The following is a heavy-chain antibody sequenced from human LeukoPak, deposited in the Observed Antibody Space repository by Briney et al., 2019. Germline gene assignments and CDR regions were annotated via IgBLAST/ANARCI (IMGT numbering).Heavy chain of an antibody. Sequence: SQTLSLTCTVSGGCISSGGYYWSWIRQHPGKGLEWIGYIYYSGSTYYNPSLKSRVTISVDTSKNQFSLKLSSVTAADTAVYYCARARDGGRHFDYWGQGTLVTVSS. CDR1: GGCISSGGYY. CDR3: ARARDGGRHFDY. CDR2: IYYSGST. V-gene: IGHV4-31*02. J-gene: IGHJ4*02. D-gene: IGHD5-24*01.